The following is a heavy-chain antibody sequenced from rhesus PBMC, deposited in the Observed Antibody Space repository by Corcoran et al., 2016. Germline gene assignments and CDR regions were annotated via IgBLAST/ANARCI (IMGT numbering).Heavy chain of an antibody. CDR1: GGSISSSY. CDR2: IYGSGSST. J-gene: IGHJ1*01. Sequence: QLQLQESGPGLVKPSETLSVTCAVSGGSISSSYWSWIRQAPGKGLEWIGYIYGSGSSTNYNPPLKSRFTLSVVTSKNQLSLKLSSVTTADTAVYYCARLYSGSYYLAEYFEFWGQGALVTVSS. V-gene: IGHV4-169*01. D-gene: IGHD3-16*01. CDR3: ARLYSGSYYLAEYFEF.